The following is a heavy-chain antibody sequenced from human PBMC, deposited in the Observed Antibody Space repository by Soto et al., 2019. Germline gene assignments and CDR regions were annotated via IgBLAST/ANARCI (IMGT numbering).Heavy chain of an antibody. Sequence: PSETLSLTCAVYGGSFSGYYWSWIRQPPGKGLEWIGEINHSGSTNYNPSLKSRVTISVDTSKNQFSLKLSSVTAADTAVYYCARGRLYDYVWGSYRPRRYYGMDVWGQGTTVTVS. CDR1: GGSFSGYY. CDR3: ARGRLYDYVWGSYRPRRYYGMDV. V-gene: IGHV4-34*01. J-gene: IGHJ6*02. CDR2: INHSGST. D-gene: IGHD3-16*02.